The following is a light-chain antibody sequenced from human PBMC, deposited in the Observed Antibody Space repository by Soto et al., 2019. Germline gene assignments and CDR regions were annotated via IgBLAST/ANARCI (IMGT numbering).Light chain of an antibody. V-gene: IGKV1-5*03. CDR3: QQYNSYSQT. Sequence: DIQLTQSPATLSASVGDRVAITCRESQSISSWLAWYQQKPGKAPKLLIYKASSLESGVPSRFSGSGSGTEFTLTISSLQPDDFATYYCQQYNSYSQTFGQGTKVDIK. CDR2: KAS. CDR1: QSISSW. J-gene: IGKJ1*01.